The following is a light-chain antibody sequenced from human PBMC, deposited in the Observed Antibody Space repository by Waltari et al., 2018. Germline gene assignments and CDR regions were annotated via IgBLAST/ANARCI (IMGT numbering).Light chain of an antibody. CDR3: QQRSNWPPVFT. CDR2: DAS. Sequence: EIVLTQSPATLSLSPGERATLSCRASQSVSSSLACYQQKPGQAPRLLIYDASNRATGIPARFSGSGSGTDFTLTISSLEPEDFAVYYCQQRSNWPPVFTFGPGTKVDIK. J-gene: IGKJ3*01. CDR1: QSVSSS. V-gene: IGKV3-11*01.